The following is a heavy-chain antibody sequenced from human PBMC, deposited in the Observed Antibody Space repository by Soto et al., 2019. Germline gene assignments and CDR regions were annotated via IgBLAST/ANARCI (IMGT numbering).Heavy chain of an antibody. CDR1: GFSFSGYA. CDR2: ISYGGGTT. Sequence: EVQLLESGGGVVRPGGSMRLSCAASGFSFSGYAMSWVRQAPGKGLEWVSLISYGGGTTHYADSVKGRFTISRDDYRKTLVLEMNSLRVEDTAIYYCAKDRVRARSKYYVDYWGQGTLVSVSS. V-gene: IGHV3-23*01. D-gene: IGHD1-26*01. J-gene: IGHJ4*02. CDR3: AKDRVRARSKYYVDY.